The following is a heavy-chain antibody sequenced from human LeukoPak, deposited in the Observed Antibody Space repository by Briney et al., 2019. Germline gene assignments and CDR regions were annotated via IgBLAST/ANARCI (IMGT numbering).Heavy chain of an antibody. Sequence: SETLSLTCTVSGGSISSSSYYWGWIRQPPGKGPEWIGSIYYSGSTYYNPSLKSRVTISVDTSKNQFSLKLSSVTAADTAVYYCARLAWGRLDYWGQGTLVTVSS. V-gene: IGHV4-39*07. D-gene: IGHD7-27*01. CDR2: IYYSGST. CDR3: ARLAWGRLDY. CDR1: GGSISSSSYY. J-gene: IGHJ4*02.